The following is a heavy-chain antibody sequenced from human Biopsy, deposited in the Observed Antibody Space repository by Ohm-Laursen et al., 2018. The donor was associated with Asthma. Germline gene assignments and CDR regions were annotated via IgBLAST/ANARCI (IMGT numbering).Heavy chain of an antibody. CDR2: IWYDGSNK. D-gene: IGHD2-21*01. Sequence: SLRLSCTASGFTFSSYGMHWVRQAPGKGLEWVAVIWYDGSNKYYADSVKGRFTISRDNSKNTLYLQMNSLRVEDTALYYCAKATLGDIGKDYWGQGTLVTVSS. V-gene: IGHV3-33*06. J-gene: IGHJ4*02. CDR3: AKATLGDIGKDY. CDR1: GFTFSSYG.